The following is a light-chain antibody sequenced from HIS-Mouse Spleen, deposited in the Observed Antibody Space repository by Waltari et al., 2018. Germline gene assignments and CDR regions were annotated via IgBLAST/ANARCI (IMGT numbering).Light chain of an antibody. CDR3: CSYAGSYTPWV. V-gene: IGLV2-11*01. J-gene: IGLJ3*02. CDR2: DVS. CDR1: SSDAGGYNV. Sequence: QSALTQPRPVSGSPGQSVTIPCTGTSSDAGGYNVVSWYQQHPGKAPKLMVYDVSKRPSGVPDRFSGSKSGNTASLTISGLQAEDEADYYCCSYAGSYTPWVFGGGTKLTVL.